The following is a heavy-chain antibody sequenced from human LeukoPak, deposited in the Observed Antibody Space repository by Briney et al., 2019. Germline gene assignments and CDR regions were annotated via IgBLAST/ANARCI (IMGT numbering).Heavy chain of an antibody. V-gene: IGHV4-39*01. CDR1: GGSISSGSYY. CDR2: IYYSVIT. Sequence: SETLSLTCTVSGGSISSGSYYWGSVRQPPGKGLEWLGSIYYSVITHYKTSLKSRVTISPETSKNQFSLKLSSVTAADTAVYYWARRGDHWGQGTLVTVSS. CDR3: ARRGDH. J-gene: IGHJ4*02.